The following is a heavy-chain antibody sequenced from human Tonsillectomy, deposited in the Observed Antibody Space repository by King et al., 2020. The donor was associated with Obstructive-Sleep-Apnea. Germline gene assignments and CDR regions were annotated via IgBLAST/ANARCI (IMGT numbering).Heavy chain of an antibody. V-gene: IGHV4-59*01. D-gene: IGHD2/OR15-2a*01. CDR1: GGSISSYY. J-gene: IGHJ6*02. Sequence: QLQESGPGLVKPSETLSLTCTVSGGSISSYYWSWIRQPPGKGLEWIGYIYYSGSTDYNPSLKSRVTISLDTSKNQFSLKLSSVTAADTAVYYCARFTSSLAYYGMDVWGQGTTVTVSS. CDR3: ARFTSSLAYYGMDV. CDR2: IYYSGST.